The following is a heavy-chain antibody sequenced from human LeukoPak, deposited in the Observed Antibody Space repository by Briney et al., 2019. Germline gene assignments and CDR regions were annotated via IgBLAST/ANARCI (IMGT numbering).Heavy chain of an antibody. CDR2: ISSSSSTI. CDR3: ARGSTYYDSSGQVPFDY. D-gene: IGHD3-22*01. J-gene: IGHJ4*02. Sequence: GGSLRLSCAASGFTFSTYSMNWVCQAPGKGLEWVSYISSSSSTIYYADSVKGRFTISRDNAKNSLYLQMNSLRAEDTAVYYCARGSTYYDSSGQVPFDYWGQGTLVTVSS. CDR1: GFTFSTYS. V-gene: IGHV3-48*01.